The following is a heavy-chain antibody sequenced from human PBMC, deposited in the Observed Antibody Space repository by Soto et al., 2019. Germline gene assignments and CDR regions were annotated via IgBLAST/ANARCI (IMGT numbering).Heavy chain of an antibody. V-gene: IGHV3-30-3*01. J-gene: IGHJ4*02. CDR1: GFTFSSYA. CDR2: ISYDGSNK. Sequence: QVQLVESGGGVVQPGRSLRLSCAASGFTFSSYAMHWVRQAPGKGLEWVAVISYDGSNKYYADSVKGRFTISRDNSKNTLYLQMNSLRAEDTAVYYCASPIRYSGSYSLPFDYWGQGTLVTVSS. D-gene: IGHD1-26*01. CDR3: ASPIRYSGSYSLPFDY.